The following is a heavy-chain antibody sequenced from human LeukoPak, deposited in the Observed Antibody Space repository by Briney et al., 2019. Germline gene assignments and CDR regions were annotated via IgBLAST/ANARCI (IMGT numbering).Heavy chain of an antibody. CDR3: VLDQGIVATIFRSDEPHYYYGMDV. J-gene: IGHJ6*02. CDR2: IRSKAYGRTT. D-gene: IGHD5-12*01. V-gene: IGHV3-49*04. CDR1: GFTFGDYA. Sequence: PGGSLRLSCTASGFTFGDYAMSWVRQAPGKGLEWVGFIRSKAYGRTTEYAASVKGRFTISRDDSKSIAYLQMNSLKTEDTAVYYCVLDQGIVATIFRSDEPHYYYGMDVWGQGTTVTVSS.